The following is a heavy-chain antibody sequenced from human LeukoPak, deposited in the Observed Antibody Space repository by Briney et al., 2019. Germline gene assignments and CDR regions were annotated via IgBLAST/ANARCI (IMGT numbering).Heavy chain of an antibody. CDR2: ISGAGRET. J-gene: IGHJ4*02. V-gene: IGHV3-23*01. D-gene: IGHD6-19*01. CDR3: AKIDSPRVGWRAPFAY. Sequence: QSGGSLRLSCEASGFTFGGSAMSWVRQAPGKGLEWISDISGAGRETYYADSVKGRFTISRDNSKNTLYLQLNSLGAEDTAVYFCAKIDSPRVGWRAPFAYWGQGTLVTVSS. CDR1: GFTFGGSA.